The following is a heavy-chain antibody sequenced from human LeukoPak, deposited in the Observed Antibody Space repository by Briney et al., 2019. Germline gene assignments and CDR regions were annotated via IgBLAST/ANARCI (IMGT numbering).Heavy chain of an antibody. CDR1: GDSVSSNSAT. D-gene: IGHD5-18*01. CDR3: ARGGIQLWSNFDY. V-gene: IGHV6-1*01. CDR2: TYYRSKWYN. Sequence: SQTLSLTCAISGDSVSSNSATWNWIRQSPSRGLEWLGRTYYRSKWYNDYAVAVKNRITINPDTSKNQFSLQLNSVTPEDTAVYYCARGGIQLWSNFDYWGQGTLVTVSS. J-gene: IGHJ4*02.